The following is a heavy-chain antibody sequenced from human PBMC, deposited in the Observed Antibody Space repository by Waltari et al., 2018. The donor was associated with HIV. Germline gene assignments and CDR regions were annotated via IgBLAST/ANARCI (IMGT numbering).Heavy chain of an antibody. CDR1: GFKFTDFY. CDR3: VRHTGSYYRYDGMDV. D-gene: IGHD1-26*01. J-gene: IGHJ6*02. V-gene: IGHV3-11*01. CDR2: ISRGGGSI. Sequence: QVQLVDSGGGLVKPGGSLRLSCTAYGFKFTDFYIIWVRQAPGKGLEWVSTISRGGGSISYTDSVKGRFTISRDNPNKSIYLQMNSLTAEDTAVYYCVRHTGSYYRYDGMDVWGQGTTVTVSS.